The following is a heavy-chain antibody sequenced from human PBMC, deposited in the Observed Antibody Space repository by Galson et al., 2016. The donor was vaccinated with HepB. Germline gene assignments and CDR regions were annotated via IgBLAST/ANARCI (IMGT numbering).Heavy chain of an antibody. J-gene: IGHJ6*03. CDR2: ISGGGPKT. CDR3: AKGDSNFDRAYINV. CDR1: GFTFNAYV. D-gene: IGHD4-11*01. V-gene: IGHV3-23*01. Sequence: SLRLSCATSGFTFNAYVMSWVRQAPGKGLEWVAVISGGGPKTHSADFVKGLFTISRDNSKNTVSLQMNSLRVEDTANYYCAKGDSNFDRAYINVWGKGTTVIVSS.